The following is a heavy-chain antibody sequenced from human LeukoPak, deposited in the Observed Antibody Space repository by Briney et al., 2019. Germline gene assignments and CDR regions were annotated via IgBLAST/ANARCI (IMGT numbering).Heavy chain of an antibody. CDR2: INPYIDDT. V-gene: IGHV1-2*02. CDR3: ARDTPSATMIVVCTDGAFEI. J-gene: IGHJ3*02. Sequence: ASVTLSFKSSGYTFTVSNMHWVREAPGQGLEWVGWINPYIDDTKYAQKYQGRGTKTRDTSISTSYIELSRLRSDDTAVYYCARDTPSATMIVVCTDGAFEIWGQGTMVTVSS. CDR1: GYTFTVSN. D-gene: IGHD3-22*01.